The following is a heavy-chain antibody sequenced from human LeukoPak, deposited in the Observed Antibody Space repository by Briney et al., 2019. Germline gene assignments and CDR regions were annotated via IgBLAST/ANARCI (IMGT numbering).Heavy chain of an antibody. CDR2: INAGNGNT. D-gene: IGHD4-23*01. Sequence: ASVKVSCKASGYTFTSYAMHWVRQAPGQRLEWMGWINAGNGNTKYSQKFQGRVTITRDTSTSTAYMELRSLRSDDTAVYYCARDGDLGGDGGNVDYWGQGTLVTVSS. J-gene: IGHJ4*02. CDR1: GYTFTSYA. CDR3: ARDGDLGGDGGNVDY. V-gene: IGHV1-3*01.